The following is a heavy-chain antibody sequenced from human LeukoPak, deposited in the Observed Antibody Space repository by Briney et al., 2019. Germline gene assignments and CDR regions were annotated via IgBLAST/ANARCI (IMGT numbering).Heavy chain of an antibody. Sequence: SETLSLTXTVSGGSISSYYWSWIRQPAGKGLEWIGRIDTSGSTNYNPSLKSRVTMSVDTSKNQFSLKLSSVTAADTAVYYCARALGEWPIYQGYFDYWGQGTLVTVSS. CDR1: GGSISSYY. CDR2: IDTSGST. V-gene: IGHV4-4*07. J-gene: IGHJ4*02. D-gene: IGHD3-10*01. CDR3: ARALGEWPIYQGYFDY.